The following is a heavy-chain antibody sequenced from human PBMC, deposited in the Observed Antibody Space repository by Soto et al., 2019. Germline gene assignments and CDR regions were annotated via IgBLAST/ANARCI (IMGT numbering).Heavy chain of an antibody. V-gene: IGHV3-53*04. CDR1: GFTVSSNY. J-gene: IGHJ4*02. CDR2: IYSGGST. Sequence: GGSLRLSCAASGFTVSSNYMSWVRQAPGKGLEWVSVIYSGGSTYYADSVKGRFTISRHNSKNTLYLQMNSLRAEDTAVYYCARAASHIAAAGMRIAYPSFHFDYWGQGTLVTVSS. CDR3: ARAASHIAAAGMRIAYPSFHFDY. D-gene: IGHD6-13*01.